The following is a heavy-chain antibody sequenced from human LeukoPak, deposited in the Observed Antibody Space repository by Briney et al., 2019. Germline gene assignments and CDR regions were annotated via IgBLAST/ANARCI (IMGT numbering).Heavy chain of an antibody. D-gene: IGHD3-22*01. Sequence: SETLSLTCAVYGGSFSGYYWSWIRQPPGKGLEWIGEINHSGSTNYNPSLKSRVTISVDTSKHQFSLKLSSVTAADTAVYYCARAYDSSGYRYYYYYGMDVWGQGTTVTVSS. J-gene: IGHJ6*02. CDR2: INHSGST. CDR3: ARAYDSSGYRYYYYYGMDV. V-gene: IGHV4-34*01. CDR1: GGSFSGYY.